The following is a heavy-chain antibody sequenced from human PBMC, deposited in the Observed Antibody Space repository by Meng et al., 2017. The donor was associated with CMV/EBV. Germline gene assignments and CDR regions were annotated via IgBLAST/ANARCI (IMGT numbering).Heavy chain of an antibody. V-gene: IGHV4-34*01. CDR3: ARGVGYCSSTSCYPRFDP. D-gene: IGHD2-2*01. CDR1: GSFSGYY. J-gene: IGHJ5*02. CDR2: INHSGST. Sequence: GSFSGYYWSWIRQPPGKGLEWIGEINHSGSTNYNPSLKSRVTISVDTSKNQFSLKLSSVTAADTAVYYCARGVGYCSSTSCYPRFDPWGQGTLVTVSS.